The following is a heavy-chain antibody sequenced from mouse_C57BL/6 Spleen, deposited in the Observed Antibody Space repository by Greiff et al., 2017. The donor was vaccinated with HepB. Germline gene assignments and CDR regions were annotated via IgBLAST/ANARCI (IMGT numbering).Heavy chain of an antibody. V-gene: IGHV1-53*01. CDR2: INPSNGGT. J-gene: IGHJ2*01. D-gene: IGHD2-3*01. Sequence: VQLQQSGTELVKPGASVKLSCKASGYTFTSYWMHWVKQRPGQGLEWIGNINPSNGGTNYNEKFKSKATLTVDKSSSTAYMQLSSLTSEDSAVLYCARGDGYYLFFDYWGQGTTLTVSS. CDR3: ARGDGYYLFFDY. CDR1: GYTFTSYW.